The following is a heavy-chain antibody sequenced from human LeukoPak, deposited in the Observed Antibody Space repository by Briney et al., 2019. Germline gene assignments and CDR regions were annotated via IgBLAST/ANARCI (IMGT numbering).Heavy chain of an antibody. D-gene: IGHD3-22*01. CDR1: GGSISSGGYC. CDR3: ARGPHTGVNYYDSSGYYY. CDR2: IYYSGST. Sequence: SQTLSLTCTVSGGSISSGGYCWSWIRQHPGKGLEWIGYIYYSGSTYYNPSLKSRVTISVDTSKNQFSLKLSSVTAADTAVYYCARGPHTGVNYYDSSGYYYWGQGTLVTVSS. V-gene: IGHV4-31*03. J-gene: IGHJ4*02.